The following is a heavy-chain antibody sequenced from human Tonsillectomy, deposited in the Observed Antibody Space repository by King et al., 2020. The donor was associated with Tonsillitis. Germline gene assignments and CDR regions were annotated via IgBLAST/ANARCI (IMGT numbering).Heavy chain of an antibody. D-gene: IGHD2-2*01. CDR3: TKAIVPAAMEDDYSYGMDV. J-gene: IGHJ6*02. CDR1: GFTFDDYA. Sequence: VQLVESGGVVVQPGGSLRLSCAASGFTFDDYAMHWVRQALGKGLEWVSLITWDGSSTYYADSVKGRFTISRDNSKNSLYLQMNSLRTEDTALYYCTKAIVPAAMEDDYSYGMDVWGPGTTVTVSS. CDR2: ITWDGSST. V-gene: IGHV3-43D*04.